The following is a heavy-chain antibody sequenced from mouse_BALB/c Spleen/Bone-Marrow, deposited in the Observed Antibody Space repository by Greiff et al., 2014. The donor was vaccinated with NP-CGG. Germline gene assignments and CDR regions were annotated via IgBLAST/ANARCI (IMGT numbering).Heavy chain of an antibody. J-gene: IGHJ2*01. CDR2: ISSGSSPI. D-gene: IGHD4-1*01. V-gene: IGHV5-17*02. CDR1: GFTFSSFG. Sequence: VQLQQSGGGLVQPGGSRKLSCAASGFTFSSFGVHWVRQAPEKGLEWVAYISSGSSPIFYADTVKGRFTISRDNPKNTLFLQVTSLRSEDTAIYYCTRGGNWGDFDYWGQGTTLTVSS. CDR3: TRGGNWGDFDY.